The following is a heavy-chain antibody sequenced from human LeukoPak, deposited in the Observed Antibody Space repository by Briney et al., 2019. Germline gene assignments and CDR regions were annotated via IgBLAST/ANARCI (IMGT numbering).Heavy chain of an antibody. Sequence: GGSLRLSCAASGFTFSSYAMRWVRQAPGKGLEWVSAISGSGGSTYYADSVKGRFTISRDNSKNTLYLQMNSLRAEDTAVYYCAKLRDYGDYEPFDPWGQGTLVTVSS. D-gene: IGHD4-17*01. CDR1: GFTFSSYA. CDR2: ISGSGGST. V-gene: IGHV3-23*01. CDR3: AKLRDYGDYEPFDP. J-gene: IGHJ5*02.